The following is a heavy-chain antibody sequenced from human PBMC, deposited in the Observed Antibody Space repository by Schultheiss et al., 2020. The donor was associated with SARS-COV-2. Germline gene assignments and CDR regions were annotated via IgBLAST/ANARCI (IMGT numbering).Heavy chain of an antibody. CDR3: ARDRGYCSSTSCYLRRYYYYYGMDV. CDR2: ISYDGSNK. D-gene: IGHD2-2*01. V-gene: IGHV3-30*04. Sequence: GGSLRLSCAASGFTFSSYAMHWVRQAPGKGLEWVAVISYDGSNKYYADSVKGRFTISRDNSKNTLYLQMNSLRAEDTAVYYCARDRGYCSSTSCYLRRYYYYYGMDVWGQGTTVTVSS. J-gene: IGHJ6*02. CDR1: GFTFSSYA.